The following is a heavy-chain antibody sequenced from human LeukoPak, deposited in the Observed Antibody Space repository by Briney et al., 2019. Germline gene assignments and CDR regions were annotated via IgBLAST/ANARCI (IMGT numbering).Heavy chain of an antibody. CDR3: ARAGGIVVVPAARPLDY. D-gene: IGHD2-2*01. CDR2: INAGNGNT. CDR1: GYTFTSYA. Sequence: ASVKVSCKASGYTFTSYAMHWVRQAPGQRLEWMGWINAGNGNTKYSQKFQGRVTITRDTSASTACMELSSLRSEDTAVYYCARAGGIVVVPAARPLDYWGQGTLVTVSS. V-gene: IGHV1-3*01. J-gene: IGHJ4*02.